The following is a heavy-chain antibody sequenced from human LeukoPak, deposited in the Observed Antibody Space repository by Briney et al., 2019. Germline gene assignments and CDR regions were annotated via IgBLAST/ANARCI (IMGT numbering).Heavy chain of an antibody. CDR3: ARRTYGSGSYYNGDYYYYMDV. D-gene: IGHD3-10*01. CDR1: GYSFANYW. J-gene: IGHJ6*03. V-gene: IGHV5-51*01. CDR2: IYPADSDT. Sequence: GESLKISCKGSGYSFANYWIGWVRQMPGKGLEWMGIIYPADSDTRYSPSFQGQVTISADRSISTAYLQWSSLKASDTAMYYCARRTYGSGSYYNGDYYYYMDVWGKGTTVTVSS.